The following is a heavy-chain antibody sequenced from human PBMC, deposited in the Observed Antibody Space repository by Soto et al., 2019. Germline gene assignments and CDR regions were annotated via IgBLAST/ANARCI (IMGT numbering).Heavy chain of an antibody. J-gene: IGHJ4*02. D-gene: IGHD3-16*01. CDR2: TNEDGSTI. CDR1: GFTFSSYW. Sequence: EVQLVESGGGLVQPGGSLRLSCAASGFTFSSYWMHWVRQAPGKGLVWVSRTNEDGSTINYADSVKGRFTISRDNAKNTCYLEMNRRRAEDTAVYYGTRDMGGRGGYWGQGTLVTVSS. CDR3: TRDMGGRGGY. V-gene: IGHV3-74*01.